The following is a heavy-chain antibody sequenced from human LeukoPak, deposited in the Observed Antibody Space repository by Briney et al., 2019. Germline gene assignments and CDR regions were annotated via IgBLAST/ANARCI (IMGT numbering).Heavy chain of an antibody. CDR1: GFTVSSNS. Sequence: GGSLRLSCTVSGFTVSSNSMSWVRQAPGKGLEWVSFIYSDNTHYSDSVKGRFTISRDNSKNTLYLQMNSLRAEDTAVYYCARRAGAYSHPYDYWGQGTLVTVS. V-gene: IGHV3-53*01. CDR2: IYSDNT. CDR3: ARRAGAYSHPYDY. J-gene: IGHJ4*02. D-gene: IGHD4/OR15-4a*01.